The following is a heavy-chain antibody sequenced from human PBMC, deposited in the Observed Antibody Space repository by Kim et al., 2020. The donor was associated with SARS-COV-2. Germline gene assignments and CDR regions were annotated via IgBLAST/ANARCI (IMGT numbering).Heavy chain of an antibody. CDR3: ARKFDDYGGNQVAFDI. Sequence: ASVKVSCKASGYTFTSYYMHWVRQAPGQGLEWMGIINPSGGSTSYAQKFQGRVTMTRDTSTSTVYMELSSLRSEDTAVYYCARKFDDYGGNQVAFDIWGQGTMVTVSS. D-gene: IGHD4-17*01. V-gene: IGHV1-46*01. CDR2: INPSGGST. CDR1: GYTFTSYY. J-gene: IGHJ3*02.